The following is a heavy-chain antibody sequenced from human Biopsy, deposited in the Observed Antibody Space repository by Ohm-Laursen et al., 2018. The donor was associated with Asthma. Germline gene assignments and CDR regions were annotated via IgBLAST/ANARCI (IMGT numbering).Heavy chain of an antibody. CDR1: GFAFSQGG. J-gene: IGHJ3*02. D-gene: IGHD4-23*01. V-gene: IGHV3-30*03. CDR3: ARTHERWTSIQDDALDI. CDR2: ISYDGGNK. Sequence: RSLRLSCAATGFAFSQGGMHWVRQGPGKGLEWVAVISYDGGNKFYGDSVKGRFTLSRDNSRNTLYLQMNSLRVEDTAIYYCARTHERWTSIQDDALDIWGQGTMVSVSS.